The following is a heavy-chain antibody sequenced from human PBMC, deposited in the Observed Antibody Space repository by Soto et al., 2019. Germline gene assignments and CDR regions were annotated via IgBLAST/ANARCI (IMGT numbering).Heavy chain of an antibody. CDR2: IKQDGSEK. J-gene: IGHJ6*02. CDR3: ARDPRGWSSRHPKSYYAVDV. CDR1: GFTFSSYL. D-gene: IGHD6-13*01. V-gene: IGHV3-7*01. Sequence: GGSLRLSCAASGFTFSSYLISWVRQAPGKGLEGVANIKQDGSEKYYVDSVKGRFTISRDNAKNSLYLQMNSLSAEDTPVYYCARDPRGWSSRHPKSYYAVDVWGQGTTVTVSS.